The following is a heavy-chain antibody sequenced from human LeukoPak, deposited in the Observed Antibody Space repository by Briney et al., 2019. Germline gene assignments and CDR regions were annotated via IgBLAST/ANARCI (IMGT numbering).Heavy chain of an antibody. J-gene: IGHJ6*02. CDR1: GNSIINYA. D-gene: IGHD3-16*01. CDR2: IIPIFGTA. V-gene: IGHV1-69*13. Sequence: SVKASCKASGNSIINYAVSWVRQAPGQGFEWMGGIIPIFGTADYAQKFQGRVTITADQSTSTTYMALSSLKSEDTATYYCTTRACHAGGCSSSFYYYYGLHFWGQGTTVSVSS. CDR3: TTRACHAGGCSSSFYYYYGLHF.